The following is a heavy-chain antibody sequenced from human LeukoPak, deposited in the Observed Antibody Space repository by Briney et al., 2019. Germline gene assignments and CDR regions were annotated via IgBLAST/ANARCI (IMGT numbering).Heavy chain of an antibody. CDR1: GYTLTEFS. V-gene: IGHV1-24*01. CDR3: ATGDYYYYMDV. J-gene: IGHJ6*03. Sequence: ASVKVSCKVSGYTLTEFSMHWVRQAPGKGLEWMGGFDPEDGETIYAQQFQGRVTMTEDTSTDTAYMELSGLRSEDTAVYYCATGDYYYYMDVWGKGTTVTVSS. CDR2: FDPEDGET.